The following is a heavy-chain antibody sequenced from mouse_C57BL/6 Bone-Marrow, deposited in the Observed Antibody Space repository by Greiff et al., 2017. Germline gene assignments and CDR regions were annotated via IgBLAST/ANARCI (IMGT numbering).Heavy chain of an antibody. V-gene: IGHV1-7*01. CDR3: GRRRYFDY. J-gene: IGHJ2*01. CDR1: GYTFTSYW. CDR2: INPSSGYT. Sequence: QVQLKESGAELAKPGASVKLSCKASGYTFTSYWMHWVKQRPGQGLEWIGYINPSSGYTKYNQKFNDKATLTADKSSSTAYMQLSSLTYEDSAVYYCGRRRYFDYWGQGTTLTVSS.